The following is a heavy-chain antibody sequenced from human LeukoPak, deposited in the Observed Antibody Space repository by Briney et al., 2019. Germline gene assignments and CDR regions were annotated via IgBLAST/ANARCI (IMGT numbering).Heavy chain of an antibody. CDR2: LYSGGTT. CDR1: GFTFSNAW. CDR3: ARTPGYCSGGSCFYWFDP. V-gene: IGHV3-66*01. Sequence: GGSLRLSCAASGFTFSNAWMSWVRQAPGKGLEWVSTLYSGGTTYYADSVKGRFTISRDNSKNTLYLQMNSLRDEDTAVYYCARTPGYCSGGSCFYWFDPWGQGTLVTVS. D-gene: IGHD2-15*01. J-gene: IGHJ5*02.